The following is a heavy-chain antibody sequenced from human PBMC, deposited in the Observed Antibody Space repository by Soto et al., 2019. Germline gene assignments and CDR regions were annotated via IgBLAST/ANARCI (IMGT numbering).Heavy chain of an antibody. CDR3: ARHLPYYDILTGYYLRPGFDY. Sequence: PSETLSLTCTVSGGSISSYYWSWIRQPPGKGLEWIGYIYYSGSTNYNPSLKSRVTISVDTSKNQFSLKLSSVTAADTAVFYCARHLPYYDILTGYYLRPGFDYWGQGTLVTVSS. J-gene: IGHJ4*02. V-gene: IGHV4-59*08. CDR1: GGSISSYY. CDR2: IYYSGST. D-gene: IGHD3-9*01.